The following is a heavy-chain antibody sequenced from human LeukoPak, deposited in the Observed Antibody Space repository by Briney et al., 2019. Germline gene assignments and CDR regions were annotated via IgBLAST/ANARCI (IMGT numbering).Heavy chain of an antibody. CDR2: IRYDGSNK. CDR1: GLTFSSYG. J-gene: IGHJ4*02. Sequence: GGSLRLSCAASGLTFSSYGMHWVRQAPGKGLEWVAFIRYDGSNKYYADSVKGRFTISRDNSKNTLYLQMNSLRAEDTAVYYCAEGSGYSYGSYDYWGQGTLVTVSS. D-gene: IGHD5-18*01. CDR3: AEGSGYSYGSYDY. V-gene: IGHV3-30*02.